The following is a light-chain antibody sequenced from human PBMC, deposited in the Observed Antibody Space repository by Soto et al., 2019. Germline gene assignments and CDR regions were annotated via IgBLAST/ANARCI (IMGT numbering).Light chain of an antibody. CDR3: QQYNNGTPWT. Sequence: ILLTQSPATLSLSTGERATLSCRASQSVSSNLAWYQQKPGQAPRLLIYGASTRATGIPARFSGSGSGTDFTLTISRLEPDDFAVYYCQQYNNGTPWTFGQGTKVDIK. V-gene: IGKV3-15*01. CDR1: QSVSSN. CDR2: GAS. J-gene: IGKJ1*01.